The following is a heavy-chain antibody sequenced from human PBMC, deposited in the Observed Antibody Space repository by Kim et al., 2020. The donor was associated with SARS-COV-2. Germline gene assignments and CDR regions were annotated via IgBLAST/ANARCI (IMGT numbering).Heavy chain of an antibody. CDR1: GFTFNNYD. CDR2: IHSSGRSA. CDR3: TRDNNQVADFDS. V-gene: IGHV3-48*03. J-gene: IGHJ4*02. Sequence: GGSLRLSCAGSGFTFNNYDMNWVRQAPGKGLEWVSYIHSSGRSAEYADSVRGRFTVSRDNARKSLYLQMNSLRDDDTALYYCTRDNNQVADFDSWGQGTL. D-gene: IGHD5-12*01.